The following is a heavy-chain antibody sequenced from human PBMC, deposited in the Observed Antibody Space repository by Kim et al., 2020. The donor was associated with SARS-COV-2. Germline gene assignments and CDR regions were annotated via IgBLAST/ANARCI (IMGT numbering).Heavy chain of an antibody. Sequence: YEDTEKARFTTPKDNSKNTLYLRMNSLRAEDTAVYYGARDLRGDSYGMDVWGQGTTVTVSS. J-gene: IGHJ6*02. CDR3: ARDLRGDSYGMDV. V-gene: IGHV3-33*01. D-gene: IGHD3-16*01.